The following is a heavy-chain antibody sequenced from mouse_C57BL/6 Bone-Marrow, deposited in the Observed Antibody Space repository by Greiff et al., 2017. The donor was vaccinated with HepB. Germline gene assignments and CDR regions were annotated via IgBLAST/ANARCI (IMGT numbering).Heavy chain of an antibody. V-gene: IGHV14-4*01. J-gene: IGHJ4*01. D-gene: IGHD3-1*01. CDR2: IDPENGDT. CDR1: GFNIKDDY. CDR3: TTRSSYYAMDY. Sequence: DVHLVGSGAELVRPGASVKLSCTASGFNIKDDYMHWVKQRPEQGLEWIGWIDPENGDTEYASKFQGKATITADTSSNTAYLQLSSLTSEDTAVYYCTTRSSYYAMDYWGQGTSVTVSS.